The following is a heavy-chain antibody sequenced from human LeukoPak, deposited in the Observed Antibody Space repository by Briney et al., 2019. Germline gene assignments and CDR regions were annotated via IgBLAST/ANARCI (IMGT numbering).Heavy chain of an antibody. Sequence: SETLSLTCTVSGGSISSYYWSWIRQPPGKGLQWIGYIYYSGSTHYNPSLKSRVTTSVDTSKNQFSLKLSSVTAADTAVYYCARILPGQQPRGRAFDIWGQGTIVTVSS. CDR1: GGSISSYY. J-gene: IGHJ3*02. CDR3: ARILPGQQPRGRAFDI. CDR2: IYYSGST. V-gene: IGHV4-59*08. D-gene: IGHD6-13*01.